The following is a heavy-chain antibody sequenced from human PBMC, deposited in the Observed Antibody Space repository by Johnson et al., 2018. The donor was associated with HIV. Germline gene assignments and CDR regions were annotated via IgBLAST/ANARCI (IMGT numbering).Heavy chain of an antibody. Sequence: VQLVESGGGVVQPGRSLRLSCAASGFTVSSNYMSWVRQAPGKGLEWVSVIYSGGRTYYADSVKGRFTISRDNSKNTLYLQMNSLRPEDTAVYYCARDRPSGWPDAFDIWGQGTMVTVSS. D-gene: IGHD6-19*01. J-gene: IGHJ3*02. CDR1: GFTVSSNY. CDR3: ARDRPSGWPDAFDI. V-gene: IGHV3-66*02. CDR2: IYSGGRT.